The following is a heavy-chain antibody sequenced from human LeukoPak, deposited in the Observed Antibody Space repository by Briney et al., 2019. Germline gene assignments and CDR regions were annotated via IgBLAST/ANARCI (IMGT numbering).Heavy chain of an antibody. CDR3: ARDIYGGNPRTDY. CDR2: ISSSGDTI. V-gene: IGHV3-48*02. CDR1: GFTFNTYS. Sequence: GGSLRLSCAASGFTFNTYSMNWVRQAPGKGLAWISYISSSGDTIYYAESVQGRFTISRDNAKSSLYLQMNSLRDEDTVVYYCARDIYGGNPRTDYWGPGTLVTVSS. D-gene: IGHD4-23*01. J-gene: IGHJ4*02.